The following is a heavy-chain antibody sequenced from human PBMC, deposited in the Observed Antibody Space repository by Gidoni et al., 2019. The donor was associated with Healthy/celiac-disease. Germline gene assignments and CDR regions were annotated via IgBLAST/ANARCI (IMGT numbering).Heavy chain of an antibody. V-gene: IGHV2-5*01. D-gene: IGHD3-10*01. J-gene: IGHJ3*02. CDR3: AHHSYGSGSDLSSPGSAFDI. CDR2: IYWNDDN. CDR1: RSSPSTRRVG. Sequence: QITLKESGPTLVKPTHTLPLNCTFPRSSPSTRRVGVAWIRQPPGKALEWLALIYWNDDNRYSPSLKSRLTITKDTSKNQVVLTMTNMDPGDTATYYCAHHSYGSGSDLSSPGSAFDIWGQGTMVTVSS.